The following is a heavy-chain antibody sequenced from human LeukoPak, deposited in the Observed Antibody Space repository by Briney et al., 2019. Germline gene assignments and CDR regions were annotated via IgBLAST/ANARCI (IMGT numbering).Heavy chain of an antibody. D-gene: IGHD3-10*01. CDR1: GGSTSSYY. CDR2: IHSSGST. J-gene: IGHJ3*01. V-gene: IGHV4-59*08. Sequence: ASETLSLTRSVSGGSTSSYYWTWIRQPPGKGLEWIGFIHSSGSTHYTPPLNSRVTISLDTSKSQFSLKLGSVTAADTAVYFCVRGDLSCHGSGSYCAFDVWGQGTMVTVSA. CDR3: VRGDLSCHGSGSYCAFDV.